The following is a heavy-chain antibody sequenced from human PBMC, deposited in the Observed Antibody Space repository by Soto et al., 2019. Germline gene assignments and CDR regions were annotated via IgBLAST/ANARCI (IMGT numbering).Heavy chain of an antibody. J-gene: IGHJ4*02. Sequence: SVKVSCKASGGTFSSYAISWVRHAPGQGLEWMGGIIPIFGTANYAQKFQGRVTITADESTSTAYMELSSLRSEDTAVYYCVTLGYYYDSSGSMDYWGQGTLVTVYS. CDR3: VTLGYYYDSSGSMDY. CDR2: IIPIFGTA. V-gene: IGHV1-69*13. D-gene: IGHD3-22*01. CDR1: GGTFSSYA.